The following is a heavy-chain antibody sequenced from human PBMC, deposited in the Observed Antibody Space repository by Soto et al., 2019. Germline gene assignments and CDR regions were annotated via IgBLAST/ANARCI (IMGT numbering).Heavy chain of an antibody. D-gene: IGHD3-3*02. Sequence: PSDTLSLTCAVSGGSXSSSRYYWGWIRQPPGKGLEWIGSIYYSGSTYYNPSLKSRVTISVDTSKNQFSLKLSSVTAADTAVYYCASPKIAFYNWFDPWGQGTLVTVSS. V-gene: IGHV4-39*01. CDR1: GGSXSSSRYY. J-gene: IGHJ5*02. CDR3: ASPKIAFYNWFDP. CDR2: IYYSGST.